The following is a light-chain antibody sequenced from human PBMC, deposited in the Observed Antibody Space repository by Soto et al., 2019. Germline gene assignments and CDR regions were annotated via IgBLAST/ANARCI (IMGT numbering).Light chain of an antibody. CDR3: QQYNNRPPDT. Sequence: TVMTQSPATLSVSPGERATLSCRASQSVSSNLAWYQQKPGQAPRLLIYGASTRATGIPARFSGSGSETEFTLTISSLQSEDFAVHHCQQYNNRPPDTFGQGTRLEIK. CDR1: QSVSSN. V-gene: IGKV3-15*01. J-gene: IGKJ5*01. CDR2: GAS.